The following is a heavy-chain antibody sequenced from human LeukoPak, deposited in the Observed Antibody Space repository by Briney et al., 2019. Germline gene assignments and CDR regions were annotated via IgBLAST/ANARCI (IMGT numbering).Heavy chain of an antibody. CDR1: GFTFSSYW. V-gene: IGHV3-7*01. J-gene: IGHJ4*02. D-gene: IGHD3-3*01. CDR3: ARGNYDFWSGYYDYFDY. Sequence: GGSLRLSCAASGFTFSSYWMSWVRQAPGKGLEWVANIKQDGSEKYYVDSVKGRFTISRDNAKNSLYLQVNSLRAEDTAVYYCARGNYDFWSGYYDYFDYWGQGTLVTVSS. CDR2: IKQDGSEK.